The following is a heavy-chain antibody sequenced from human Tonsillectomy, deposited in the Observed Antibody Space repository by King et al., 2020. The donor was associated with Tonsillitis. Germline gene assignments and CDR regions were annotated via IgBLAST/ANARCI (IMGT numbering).Heavy chain of an antibody. Sequence: VQLQQWGAGLLKPSETLSLTCAVYGGSFSGYYWSWIRQPPGKGLEWIGEINHSGSTNYKPSLKSRVTISIDTSKNQFSLKLSSVTAADTAVYYCARGGLYDSSGYYYSGMDVWGQGTTVTVSS. D-gene: IGHD3-22*01. V-gene: IGHV4-34*01. CDR2: INHSGST. CDR1: GGSFSGYY. J-gene: IGHJ6*02. CDR3: ARGGLYDSSGYYYSGMDV.